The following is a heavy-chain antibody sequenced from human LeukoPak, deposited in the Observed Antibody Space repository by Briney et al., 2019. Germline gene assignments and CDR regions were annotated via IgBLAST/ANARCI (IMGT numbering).Heavy chain of an antibody. CDR2: ISISGDAT. CDR1: GFTFSSYW. V-gene: IGHV3-23*01. J-gene: IGHJ4*02. CDR3: AEEIRPNDY. Sequence: GGSLRLSCAASGFTFSSYWMTWVRQAPGKGLQWISSISISGDATDYEDSVKGRFTIYRDISKNTLYLQMNSLRVDDTAVYYCAEEIRPNDYWGQGTLVTVSS.